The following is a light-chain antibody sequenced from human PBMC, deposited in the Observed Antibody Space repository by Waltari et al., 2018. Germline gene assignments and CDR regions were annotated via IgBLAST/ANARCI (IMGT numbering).Light chain of an antibody. CDR3: SSYTSSGVV. CDR2: DVY. V-gene: IGLV2-14*01. CDR1: GSDVGGYDY. Sequence: QSALTQPAPVPGSPGQALIISCTGTGSDVGGYDYVSWYQQYPGKAPRLIIYDVYNRPSGVSNRFSGSKSDNTASLTISGLQAEDESVYYCSSYTSSGVVFGGGTKLTVL. J-gene: IGLJ2*01.